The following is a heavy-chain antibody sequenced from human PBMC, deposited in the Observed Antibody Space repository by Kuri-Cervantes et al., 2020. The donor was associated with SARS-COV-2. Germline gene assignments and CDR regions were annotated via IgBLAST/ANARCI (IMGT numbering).Heavy chain of an antibody. CDR1: GGSISSGGYY. V-gene: IGHV4-31*03. Sequence: SETLSLTCTVSGGSISSGGYYWSWIRQHPGMGLEWIGYIYYSGSTYYNPSLKSRVTISVDRSKNQFSLKLSSVTAADTAVYYCARGRTSGYYYYFDYWGQGTLVTVSS. CDR3: ARGRTSGYYYYFDY. CDR2: IYYSGST. D-gene: IGHD3-22*01. J-gene: IGHJ4*02.